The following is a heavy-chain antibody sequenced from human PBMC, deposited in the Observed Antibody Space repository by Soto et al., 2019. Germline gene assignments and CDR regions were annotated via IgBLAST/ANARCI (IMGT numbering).Heavy chain of an antibody. CDR2: INHSGST. D-gene: IGHD2-2*01. Sequence: SETLSLTCAVYGRSFSGYYRRWIRQHPGKGLEWIGEINHSGSTNYNPSLKSRVTISVDTSKNQFSLKLRSVTAADTAVYYSARLNTGYVGVPSAIHGMDVWGQGTAVTVSS. CDR3: ARLNTGYVGVPSAIHGMDV. CDR1: GRSFSGYY. J-gene: IGHJ6*02. V-gene: IGHV4-34*01.